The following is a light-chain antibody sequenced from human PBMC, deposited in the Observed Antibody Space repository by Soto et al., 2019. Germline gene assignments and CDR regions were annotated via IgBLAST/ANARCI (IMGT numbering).Light chain of an antibody. CDR1: QDIGTY. CDR3: QQFYNYPRT. V-gene: IGKV1-8*01. Sequence: IQMTQSPSSFSASTGDSVSITCRATQDIGTYLAWYQQIPGKAPKLLIYDASTLQTGVPSRFSGSGSGTDFTLTISYLQSEDFGTYYCQQFYNYPRTFGQGTKVDIK. J-gene: IGKJ1*01. CDR2: DAS.